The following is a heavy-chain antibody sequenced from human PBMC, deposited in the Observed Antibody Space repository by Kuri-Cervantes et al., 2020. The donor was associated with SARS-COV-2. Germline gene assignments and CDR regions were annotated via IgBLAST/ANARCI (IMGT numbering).Heavy chain of an antibody. D-gene: IGHD2-2*01. Sequence: ASVKVSCKASGYTFTSYYMHWVRQAPGQGLEWMGIINPSGGSTSYAQKFQGRVTMTRDTSTSTVYMELSSLRSEDTAVYYCARPRGIVVVPAATGGAFDIWGQGTMVTVSS. CDR3: ARPRGIVVVPAATGGAFDI. CDR2: INPSGGST. V-gene: IGHV1-46*01. J-gene: IGHJ3*02. CDR1: GYTFTSYY.